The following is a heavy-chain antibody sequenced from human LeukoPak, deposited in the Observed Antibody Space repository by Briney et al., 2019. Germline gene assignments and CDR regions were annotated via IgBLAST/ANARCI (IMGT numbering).Heavy chain of an antibody. CDR3: ARNSCPSGSCYDNRGYFDY. J-gene: IGHJ4*02. CDR2: IYTSGST. V-gene: IGHV4-61*02. Sequence: SETLSLTCTVSGGSISSGTYYWSWIRQPAGKGLEWIGRIYTSGSTNYNPSLKSRITISVDTSKDQFSLKLSSVTAADTAVYYCARNSCPSGSCYDNRGYFDYWGQGTLVTVSS. CDR1: GGSISSGTYY. D-gene: IGHD2-15*01.